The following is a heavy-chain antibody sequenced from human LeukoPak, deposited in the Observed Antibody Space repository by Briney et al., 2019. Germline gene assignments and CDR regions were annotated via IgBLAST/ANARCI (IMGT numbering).Heavy chain of an antibody. J-gene: IGHJ4*02. CDR2: IYSGGST. Sequence: GGSLRLSXAASGFTVSANYMTWVRQAPGKGLEWVSSIYSGGSTYYSDSVKCRFTISRDNSKNTLYLQMNSLRPEDTAVYYCARDFYGGRYGVDYWGQGTLVTVSS. V-gene: IGHV3-66*02. CDR1: GFTVSANY. D-gene: IGHD1-26*01. CDR3: ARDFYGGRYGVDY.